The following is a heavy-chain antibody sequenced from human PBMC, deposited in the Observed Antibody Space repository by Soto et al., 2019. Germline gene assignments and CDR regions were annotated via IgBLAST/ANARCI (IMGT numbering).Heavy chain of an antibody. CDR2: INPKFGDT. CDR1: GYTFTSYY. V-gene: IGHV1-2*02. Sequence: QVQLVQSGAEMKEPGDSVRVSCEASGYTFTSYYIHWVRQAPGQGLEWMGWINPKFGDTTYAQDFQGRVSMTRDMAISAVYMELSRLTSDDTVIYYCARNMDYYYGPGSGNGHGFWGQWTTVSV. J-gene: IGHJ6*02. CDR3: ARNMDYYYGPGSGNGHGF. D-gene: IGHD3-10*01.